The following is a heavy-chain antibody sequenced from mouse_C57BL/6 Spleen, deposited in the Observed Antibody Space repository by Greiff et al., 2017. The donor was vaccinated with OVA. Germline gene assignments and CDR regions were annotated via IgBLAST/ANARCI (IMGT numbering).Heavy chain of an antibody. D-gene: IGHD2-4*01. CDR1: GFSLTSYA. CDR3: ARSYDYDGTASWFAY. V-gene: IGHV2-9-1*01. CDR2: IWTGGGT. Sequence: VQLVESGPGLVAPSQSLSITCTVSGFSLTSYAISWVRQPPGKGLEWLGVIWTGGGTNYNSALKSRLSISKDNSKSQVFLKMNSLQTDDTARYYCARSYDYDGTASWFAYWGQGTLVTVSA. J-gene: IGHJ3*01.